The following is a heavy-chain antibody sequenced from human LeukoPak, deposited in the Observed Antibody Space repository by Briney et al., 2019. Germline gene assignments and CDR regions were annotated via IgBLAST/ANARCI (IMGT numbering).Heavy chain of an antibody. CDR1: GFTFSSYS. J-gene: IGHJ6*03. Sequence: GGSLRLSCAASGFTFSSYSMNWVRQAPGKGLEWVSYISSSSSTIYYADSVKGRFTISRDNAKNSLYLQMNSLRAEDTAVYYCARVGIAVAGETYYYYMDVWGKGTTVTVSS. D-gene: IGHD6-19*01. V-gene: IGHV3-48*01. CDR3: ARVGIAVAGETYYYYMDV. CDR2: ISSSSSTI.